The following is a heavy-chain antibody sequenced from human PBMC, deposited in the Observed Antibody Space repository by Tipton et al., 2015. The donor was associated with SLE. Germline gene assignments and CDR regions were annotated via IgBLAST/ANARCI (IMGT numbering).Heavy chain of an antibody. CDR2: IWHTGNI. Sequence: TLSLTCVVYGGSFSGYYWGWIRQPPGKGLEWIGNIWHTGNIYYNPSLKSRVTISVDTSKNQFSLKLSSVTAADTAVYYCARGVGADYWGQGTLVTVSS. D-gene: IGHD1-26*01. CDR3: ARGVGADY. V-gene: IGHV4-34*01. J-gene: IGHJ4*02. CDR1: GGSFSGYY.